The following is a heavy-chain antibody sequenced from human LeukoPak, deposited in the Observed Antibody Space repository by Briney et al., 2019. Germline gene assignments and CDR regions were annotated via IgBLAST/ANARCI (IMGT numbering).Heavy chain of an antibody. D-gene: IGHD3-16*01. V-gene: IGHV4-34*01. CDR1: GGSISSYY. CDR3: ARGLRGGDY. CDR2: INHSGST. J-gene: IGHJ4*02. Sequence: PSETLSLTCTVSGGSISSYYWSWIRQPPGKGLEWIGEINHSGSTNYNPSLKSRVTISVDTSKNQFSLKLSSVTAADTAVYYCARGLRGGDYWGQGTLVTVSS.